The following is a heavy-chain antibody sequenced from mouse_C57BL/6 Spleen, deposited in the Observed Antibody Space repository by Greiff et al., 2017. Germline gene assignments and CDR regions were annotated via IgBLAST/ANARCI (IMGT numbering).Heavy chain of an antibody. CDR1: GYTFTDYE. CDR2: IDPETGGT. CDR3: TRGGRGYAMDY. V-gene: IGHV1-15*01. J-gene: IGHJ4*01. D-gene: IGHD3-3*01. Sequence: VQLQQSGAELVRPGASVTLSCKASGYTFTDYEMPWVKQTPVHGLEWIGAIDPETGGTAYNQKFKGKAILTADKSSSTAYMELRSLTSEDSAVYYCTRGGRGYAMDYWGQGTSVTVSS.